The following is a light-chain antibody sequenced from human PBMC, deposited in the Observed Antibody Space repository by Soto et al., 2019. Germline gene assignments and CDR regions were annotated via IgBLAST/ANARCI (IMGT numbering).Light chain of an antibody. CDR3: QEYNNWHTIT. V-gene: IGKV3-15*01. CDR2: GAS. J-gene: IGKJ2*01. Sequence: EIVRTQSPATLSVSPGERATLSCRASQSVSSKLAWYQQKPGQAPRLLIYGASTRATGIPARFSGSGSGTEFTLTISSLQSEDFAVYYCQEYNNWHTITFGQGTKVEIK. CDR1: QSVSSK.